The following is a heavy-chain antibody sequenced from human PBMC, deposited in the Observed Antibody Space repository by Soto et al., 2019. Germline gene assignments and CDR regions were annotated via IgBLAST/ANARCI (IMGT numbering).Heavy chain of an antibody. J-gene: IGHJ6*02. CDR1: GFTFSSYG. D-gene: IGHD5-18*01. CDR2: IWYDGSNK. V-gene: IGHV3-33*01. CDR3: ARDWDTAMVYYYYYGMDV. Sequence: PGGSLRLSCAASGFTFSSYGMHWVRQAPGKGLEWVAVIWYDGSNKYYADSVKGRFTISRDNSKNTLYLQMNSLRAEDTAVYYCARDWDTAMVYYYYYGMDVWGQGTTVTVSS.